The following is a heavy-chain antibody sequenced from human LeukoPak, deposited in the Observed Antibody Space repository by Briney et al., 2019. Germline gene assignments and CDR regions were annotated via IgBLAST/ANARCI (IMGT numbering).Heavy chain of an antibody. CDR3: AREDCSGGSCYGGAFDI. V-gene: IGHV1-2*04. D-gene: IGHD2-15*01. Sequence: ASVKVSCKASGYTFTGYYMHWVRQAPGQGLEWMGWINPNSGGTNYAQKFQGWVTMTRDTSISTAYMELSRLRSDDTAVCYCAREDCSGGSCYGGAFDIWGQGTMVTVSS. J-gene: IGHJ3*02. CDR1: GYTFTGYY. CDR2: INPNSGGT.